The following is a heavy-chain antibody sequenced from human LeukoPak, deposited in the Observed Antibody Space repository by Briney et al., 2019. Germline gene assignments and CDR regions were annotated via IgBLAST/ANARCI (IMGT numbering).Heavy chain of an antibody. D-gene: IGHD1-14*01. Sequence: SETLSLTCAVYGGSFSGYYWSWIRPPPGKGLEWIGEINHSGSTNYNPSLKSRVTISVDTSKNQFSLKLRYVTAADTAVYYCARSRNRFDYWGQGTLVTVSS. CDR1: GGSFSGYY. CDR2: INHSGST. J-gene: IGHJ4*02. CDR3: ARSRNRFDY. V-gene: IGHV4-34*01.